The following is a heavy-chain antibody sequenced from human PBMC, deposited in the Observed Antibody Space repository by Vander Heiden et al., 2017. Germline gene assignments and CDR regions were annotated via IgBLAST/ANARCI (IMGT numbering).Heavy chain of an antibody. CDR1: GGSISSGDYY. D-gene: IGHD3-3*01. J-gene: IGHJ5*02. Sequence: QVQLQESGPGLVKLSQTLSLTCTVSGGSISSGDYYWSWIRQPPGKGLEWIGYIYYSGITYYNPSLKSRVTISVDTSKNQFSLKLSSVTAADTAVYYCAVSLRFLEWFTFDPWGQGTLVTVSS. V-gene: IGHV4-30-4*01. CDR2: IYYSGIT. CDR3: AVSLRFLEWFTFDP.